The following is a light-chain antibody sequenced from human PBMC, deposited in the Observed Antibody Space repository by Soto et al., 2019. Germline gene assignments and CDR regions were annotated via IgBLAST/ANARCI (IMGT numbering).Light chain of an antibody. CDR1: QSVSSSY. CDR3: QQYGSSPWT. V-gene: IGKV3-20*01. J-gene: IGKJ1*01. Sequence: EIVLTQSPGTLSLSPGERATLSCRASQSVSSSYLAWYQQKPGQAPRLLIYGASSRATGIPDRFSGSGSGTDFTLTSSRLEPEDFAVYYCQQYGSSPWTFGQETNVEIK. CDR2: GAS.